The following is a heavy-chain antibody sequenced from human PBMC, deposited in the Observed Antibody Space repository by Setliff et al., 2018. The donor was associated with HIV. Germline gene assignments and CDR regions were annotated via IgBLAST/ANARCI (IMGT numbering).Heavy chain of an antibody. CDR3: AKGSPLVGAPPTDI. D-gene: IGHD1-26*01. CDR2: INEGGSVR. J-gene: IGHJ3*02. CDR1: GFTIRGYW. V-gene: IGHV3-7*03. Sequence: PGGSLRLSCAASGFTIRGYWMDWVRQAPGKGLEWVASINEGGSVRFYVDSVKGRFTISRDNAENSLSLQMNSLRANDTALYYCAKGSPLVGAPPTDIWGQGTMVTVSS.